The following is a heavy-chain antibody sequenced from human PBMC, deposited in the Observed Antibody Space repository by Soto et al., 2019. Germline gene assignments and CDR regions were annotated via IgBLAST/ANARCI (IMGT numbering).Heavy chain of an antibody. CDR3: ARVGRGVYGMDV. J-gene: IGHJ6*02. CDR2: ITSDSSTI. CDR1: GFTFSTYI. Sequence: GGSLRLSCAASGFTFSTYIINWVRQAPGKGLEWFSYITSDSSTISYADSVKGRFTVSRDNAKNSLYLQMNSLRDEDTAVYYCARVGRGVYGMDVWGQGTSVTSP. V-gene: IGHV3-48*02. D-gene: IGHD2-8*01.